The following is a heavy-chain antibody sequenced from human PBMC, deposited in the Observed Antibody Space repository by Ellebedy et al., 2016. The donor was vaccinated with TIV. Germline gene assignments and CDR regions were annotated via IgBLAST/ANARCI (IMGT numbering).Heavy chain of an antibody. CDR1: GFTFSNFA. CDR3: ASRAIAVAGTYPPTDYYYGMDV. Sequence: GGSLRLSCAASGFTFSNFAMSWVRQTLGKGLEWVSSISRTATYIYYADSVKGRFTISRDNAKNSLYLQINSLRIEDTAVYYWASRAIAVAGTYPPTDYYYGMDVWGQGTTVTVSS. J-gene: IGHJ6*02. V-gene: IGHV3-21*01. CDR2: ISRTATYI. D-gene: IGHD6-19*01.